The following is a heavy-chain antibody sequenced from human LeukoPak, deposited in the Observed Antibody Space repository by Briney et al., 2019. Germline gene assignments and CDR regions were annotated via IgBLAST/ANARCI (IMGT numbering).Heavy chain of an antibody. CDR1: GGSISSYY. V-gene: IGHV4-59*01. CDR3: ARVQTSGTAFDY. Sequence: SETLSLTCTVSGGSISSYYWSWIRQPPGKGLEWIGYIYYSGSTNYNPSLKSRVTISVDTSKNQFSLKLSSVTAAATAVYYCARVQTSGTAFDYWGQGTLVTVSS. J-gene: IGHJ4*02. CDR2: IYYSGST. D-gene: IGHD3-3*01.